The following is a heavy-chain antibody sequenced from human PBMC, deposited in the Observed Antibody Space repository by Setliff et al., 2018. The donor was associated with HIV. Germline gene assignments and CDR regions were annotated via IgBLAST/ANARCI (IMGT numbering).Heavy chain of an antibody. CDR2: IIPILGIA. CDR1: GGTFSSYT. V-gene: IGHV1-69*02. Sequence: ASVKVSCKASGGTFSSYTISWVRQAPGQGLEWMGRIIPILGIANYAQKFQGRVTITADKSTSTAYMELSSLRSEDTAVYYCARGGWNYGVVNYSYYYMDVWGKGTTVTVSS. D-gene: IGHD1-7*01. CDR3: ARGGWNYGVVNYSYYYMDV. J-gene: IGHJ6*03.